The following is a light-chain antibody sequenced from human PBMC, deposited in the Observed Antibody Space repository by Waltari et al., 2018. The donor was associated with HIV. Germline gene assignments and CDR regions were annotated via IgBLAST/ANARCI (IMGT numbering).Light chain of an antibody. CDR3: CSYAGAYTVI. Sequence: QSALTQPRSVSGSPGQSVTISCTGTSSDVGAYDYVSWYQQHPGKAPKLIIYDVSQRPAGVPDRSSGSKSCDTASLTISGLQGEDEAEYYCCSYAGAYTVILGGGTKLTVL. V-gene: IGLV2-11*01. CDR1: SSDVGAYDY. J-gene: IGLJ2*01. CDR2: DVS.